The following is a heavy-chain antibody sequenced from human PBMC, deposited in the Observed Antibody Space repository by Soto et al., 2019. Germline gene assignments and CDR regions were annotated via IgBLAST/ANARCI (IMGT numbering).Heavy chain of an antibody. Sequence: RQPPGKGLEWIGEINHSGSTNYNQSLKSRVTISVDTSKNQFSLKLSSVTAADTAVYYCARVGAYYYDSSGPDWGQGTLVTVSS. CDR2: INHSGST. V-gene: IGHV4-34*01. J-gene: IGHJ4*02. CDR3: ARVGAYYYDSSGPD. D-gene: IGHD3-22*01.